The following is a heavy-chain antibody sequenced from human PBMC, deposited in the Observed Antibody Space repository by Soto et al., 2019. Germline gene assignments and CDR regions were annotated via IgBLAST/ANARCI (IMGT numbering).Heavy chain of an antibody. CDR2: IIPIFGTA. CDR3: ARALPADSSSWTISNFDY. CDR1: GGTFSSYA. J-gene: IGHJ4*02. V-gene: IGHV1-69*01. D-gene: IGHD6-13*01. Sequence: QVQLVQSGAEVKKPGSSMKVSCKASGGTFSSYAISWVRQAPGQGLEWMGGIIPIFGTANYAQKFQGRVTITADESTSTAYMELSSLRSEDTAVYYCARALPADSSSWTISNFDYWGQGTLVTVSS.